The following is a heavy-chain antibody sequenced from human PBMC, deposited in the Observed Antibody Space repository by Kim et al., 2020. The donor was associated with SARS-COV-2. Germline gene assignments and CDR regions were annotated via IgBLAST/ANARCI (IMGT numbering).Heavy chain of an antibody. V-gene: IGHV3-48*03. D-gene: IGHD3-10*01. J-gene: IGHJ6*02. CDR2: ISSSGSTI. CDR1: GFTFSSYE. CDR3: ASIRITMVRGMQDYYYGMDV. Sequence: GGSLRLSCAASGFTFSSYEMNWVRQAPGKGLEWVSYISSSGSTIYYADSVKGRFTISRDNAKNSLYLQMNSLRAEDTAVYYCASIRITMVRGMQDYYYGMDVWGQGTTVTVSS.